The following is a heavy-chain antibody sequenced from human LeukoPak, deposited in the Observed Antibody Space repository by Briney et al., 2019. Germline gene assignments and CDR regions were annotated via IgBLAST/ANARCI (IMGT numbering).Heavy chain of an antibody. CDR1: GYTFTSYA. Sequence: ASVKVSCKASGYTFTSYAMNWVRQAPGQGLEWMGWINTNTGNPTYAQGFTGRFVFSLDTSVSTAYLKISSLKAEDTAVYYCARDPLRYFDWLLYPSPYYFDYWGQGTLVTVSS. V-gene: IGHV7-4-1*02. CDR2: INTNTGNP. J-gene: IGHJ4*02. CDR3: ARDPLRYFDWLLYPSPYYFDY. D-gene: IGHD3-9*01.